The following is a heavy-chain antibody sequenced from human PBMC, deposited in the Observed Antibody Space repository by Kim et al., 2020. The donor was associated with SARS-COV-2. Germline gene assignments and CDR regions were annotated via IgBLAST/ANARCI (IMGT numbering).Heavy chain of an antibody. Sequence: SLKSRVTISVDTSKNQFSLKLSSVTAADTAVYYCARGRGVTMVRGVTFDYWGQGTLVTVSS. CDR3: ARGRGVTMVRGVTFDY. V-gene: IGHV4-34*01. J-gene: IGHJ4*02. D-gene: IGHD3-10*01.